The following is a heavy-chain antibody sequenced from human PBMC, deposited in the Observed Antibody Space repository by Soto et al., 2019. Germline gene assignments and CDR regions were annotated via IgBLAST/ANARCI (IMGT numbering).Heavy chain of an antibody. V-gene: IGHV4-30-2*01. CDR1: GASVSSGGYS. Sequence: QLQLQESGSGLVKPSQTLSLTCAVSGASVSSGGYSWSWIRQPPGKGLEWIGYMYHSGSTYYNSFLKSRVTISVDRSKNQFSLKLSSVTAADTAVYYCARSGSSDTFDLWGQGTMVTVSS. CDR2: MYHSGST. D-gene: IGHD5-12*01. CDR3: ARSGSSDTFDL. J-gene: IGHJ3*01.